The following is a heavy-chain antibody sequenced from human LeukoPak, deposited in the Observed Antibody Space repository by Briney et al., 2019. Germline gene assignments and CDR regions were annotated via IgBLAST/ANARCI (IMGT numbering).Heavy chain of an antibody. CDR1: GLLFGDYG. CDR3: TVQVIPSDKWFDP. J-gene: IGHJ5*02. CDR2: IRSKPYGGTA. V-gene: IGHV3-49*04. D-gene: IGHD2-21*01. Sequence: GESLKISCTASGLLFGDYGMTWVRQAPGKGLEWVGFIRSKPYGGTADYAESVKGRSTISRDDSRTIAYLDMNGLKTEDSAVYHCTVQVIPSDKWFDPWGLGTPVSVSS.